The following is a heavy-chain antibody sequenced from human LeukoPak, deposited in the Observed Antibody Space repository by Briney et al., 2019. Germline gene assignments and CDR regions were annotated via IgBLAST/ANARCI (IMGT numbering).Heavy chain of an antibody. D-gene: IGHD3-22*01. J-gene: IGHJ4*02. Sequence: GASVKVSCKASGYTFTSYAMHWVRQAPGQRLEWMGWINAGNGNTKYSQRFQGRVTITRDTSASTAYMELSSLRSEDTAVYYCARDLTQLGPMIVVVMLGYWGQGTLVTVSS. CDR1: GYTFTSYA. CDR2: INAGNGNT. CDR3: ARDLTQLGPMIVVVMLGY. V-gene: IGHV1-3*01.